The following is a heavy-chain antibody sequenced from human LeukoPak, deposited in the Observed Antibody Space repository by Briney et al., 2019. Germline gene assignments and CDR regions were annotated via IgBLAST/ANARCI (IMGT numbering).Heavy chain of an antibody. V-gene: IGHV3-74*01. D-gene: IGHD5-18*01. CDR3: ARGQGGGYSS. CDR2: INGAGNST. Sequence: PGGSLRLSCAASGFTFSSYWMHWVRQAPGKGLVWVSRINGAGNSTSHTDSVKGRFTISRDNAKNTLYLQMNSLRDDDTAVYYCARGQGGGYSSWGQGTLVTVSS. CDR1: GFTFSSYW. J-gene: IGHJ4*02.